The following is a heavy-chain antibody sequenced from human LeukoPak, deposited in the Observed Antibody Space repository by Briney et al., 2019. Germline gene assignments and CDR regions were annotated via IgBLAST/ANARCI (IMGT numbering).Heavy chain of an antibody. V-gene: IGHV5-51*01. D-gene: IGHD3-3*01. CDR2: IYPGDSDT. J-gene: IGHJ4*02. Sequence: GESLKISCKGSGYSFTSYWIGWVRQMPGKGLEWMGIIYPGDSDTRYSPSFQGQVTISADKSISTAYLQWSSLKAPDTAMYYCARSYDFWSGYKYLFDYWGQGTLVTVSS. CDR3: ARSYDFWSGYKYLFDY. CDR1: GYSFTSYW.